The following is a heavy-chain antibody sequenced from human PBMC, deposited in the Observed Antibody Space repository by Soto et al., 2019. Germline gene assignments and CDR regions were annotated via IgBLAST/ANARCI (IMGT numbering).Heavy chain of an antibody. J-gene: IGHJ4*02. CDR2: IYSGGST. CDR1: GFTVSSNY. D-gene: IGHD4-17*01. CDR3: ARVIGDSFLQLYYFDY. V-gene: IGHV3-66*01. Sequence: GGSLRLSCAASGFTVSSNYMSWVRQAPGKGLEWVSVIYSGGSTYYADSVKGRFTISRDNSKNRLYLQMNSLRAEDTAVYYCARVIGDSFLQLYYFDYWGQGTLVTVSS.